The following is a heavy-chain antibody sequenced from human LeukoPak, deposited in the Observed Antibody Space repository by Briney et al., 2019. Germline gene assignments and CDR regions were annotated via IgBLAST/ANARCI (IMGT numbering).Heavy chain of an antibody. D-gene: IGHD2-15*01. Sequence: ASVTVSCKASGYTFTSYAISWVRQAPGQGLEWMGWISAYNGNTHYAQKVQDRVTMTTDTSTSTAYMELRSLRSDDTAVYYCARGAATINCSGGSCYSNWFDPWGQGTLVTVSS. CDR2: ISAYNGNT. J-gene: IGHJ5*02. V-gene: IGHV1-18*01. CDR1: GYTFTSYA. CDR3: ARGAATINCSGGSCYSNWFDP.